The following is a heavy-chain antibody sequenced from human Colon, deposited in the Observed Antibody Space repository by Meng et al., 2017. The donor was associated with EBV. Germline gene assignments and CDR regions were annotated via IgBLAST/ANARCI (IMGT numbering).Heavy chain of an antibody. J-gene: IGHJ5*02. Sequence: HGQLQQWGAGLLKPSENLSLTFAVYGGSFSGYYWTWIRQPPGKGLEWIGEINHSGSTNYNPSLKSRVTISVDTSKNQFSLKLSSVTAADTAVYYCARGLVWFRELLSINWFDPWGQGTLVTVSS. V-gene: IGHV4-34*02. CDR3: ARGLVWFRELLSINWFDP. D-gene: IGHD3-10*01. CDR2: INHSGST. CDR1: GGSFSGYY.